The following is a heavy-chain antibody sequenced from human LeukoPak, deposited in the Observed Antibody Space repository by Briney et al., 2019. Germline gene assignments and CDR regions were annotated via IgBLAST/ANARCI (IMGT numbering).Heavy chain of an antibody. J-gene: IGHJ5*02. CDR1: GGSISSYY. CDR2: IYYSGST. D-gene: IGHD5-12*01. V-gene: IGHV4-59*01. Sequence: PSETLSLTCTVSGGSISSYYWSWIRQPPGKGLEWIGYIYYSGSTNYNPSLKSRVTISVDTSKNQFSLKLSSETAADTAVYYCARVNRSGYDTDWFDPWGQGTLVTVSS. CDR3: ARVNRSGYDTDWFDP.